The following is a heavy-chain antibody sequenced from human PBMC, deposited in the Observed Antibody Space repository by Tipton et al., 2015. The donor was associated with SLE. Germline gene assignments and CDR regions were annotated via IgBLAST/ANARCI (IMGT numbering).Heavy chain of an antibody. D-gene: IGHD6-6*01. CDR1: GGSFSGYY. Sequence: TLSLTCAVYGGSFSGYYWSWIRQPPGKGLEWIGSIYYSGSTYYNPSLKSRVTISVDTSKNQFSLKLSSMTAADTAVYYCARDQGGIAARPDYFDYWGQGTLVTVSS. CDR2: IYYSGST. V-gene: IGHV4-34*01. J-gene: IGHJ4*02. CDR3: ARDQGGIAARPDYFDY.